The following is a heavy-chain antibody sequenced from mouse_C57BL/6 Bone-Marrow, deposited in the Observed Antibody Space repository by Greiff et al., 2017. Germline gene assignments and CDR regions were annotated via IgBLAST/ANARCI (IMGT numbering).Heavy chain of an antibody. Sequence: QVQLQQSGAELARPGASVKLSCKASGYTFTSYGISWVKQRTGQGLEWIGEIYPRSGNTYYNEKFKGKATLTADKSSSTAYMELRSLTSEDSAVYFCARSRVYYGSSYVAWFAYWGQRTLVTVSA. D-gene: IGHD1-1*01. J-gene: IGHJ3*01. V-gene: IGHV1-81*01. CDR2: IYPRSGNT. CDR1: GYTFTSYG. CDR3: ARSRVYYGSSYVAWFAY.